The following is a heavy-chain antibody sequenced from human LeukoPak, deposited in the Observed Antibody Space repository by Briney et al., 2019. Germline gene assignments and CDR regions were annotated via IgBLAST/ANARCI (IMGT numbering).Heavy chain of an antibody. Sequence: PGGSLRLSCAASEFTFSRYSVNWVRQAPGKGLEWVAYIRTSSGGIYYADSVKGRFTISTDNAKNSLYLEMNNLRDGDTAVYYCARDDSWAFDYWGQGTLVTVSS. D-gene: IGHD2-21*02. CDR2: IRTSSGGI. CDR3: ARDDSWAFDY. CDR1: EFTFSRYS. V-gene: IGHV3-48*02. J-gene: IGHJ4*02.